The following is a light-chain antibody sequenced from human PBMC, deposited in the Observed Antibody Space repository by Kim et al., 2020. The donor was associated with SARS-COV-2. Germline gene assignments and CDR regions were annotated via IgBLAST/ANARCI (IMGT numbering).Light chain of an antibody. Sequence: SYELTQPPSVSVSPGQTASITCSGDKLGDKYACWYQQKPGQSPVLVIYQDSKRPSGIPERFSGSNSGNTDTLTISGTQAMDEADYYCQAWDSSTALVFGTGTKVTVL. CDR3: QAWDSSTALV. CDR2: QDS. CDR1: KLGDKY. J-gene: IGLJ1*01. V-gene: IGLV3-1*01.